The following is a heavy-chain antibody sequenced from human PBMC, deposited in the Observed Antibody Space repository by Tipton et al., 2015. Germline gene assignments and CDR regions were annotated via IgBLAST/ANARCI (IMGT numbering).Heavy chain of an antibody. CDR2: VYYSGST. J-gene: IGHJ4*02. D-gene: IGHD1-26*01. CDR1: GGSIRDYY. Sequence: TLSLTCTVSGGSIRDYYWTWIRQPPGGGLEWIGYVYYSGSTNYNPSLQSRVTMSVDTSKNQFSLKVTSVTAADTALYYCARDWEVGVPDFWGQGTLVTVSS. V-gene: IGHV4-59*01. CDR3: ARDWEVGVPDF.